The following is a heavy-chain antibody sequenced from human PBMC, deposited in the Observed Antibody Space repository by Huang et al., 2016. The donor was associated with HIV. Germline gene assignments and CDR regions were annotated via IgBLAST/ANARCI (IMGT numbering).Heavy chain of an antibody. CDR1: GYTFTSYY. Sequence: QVQLVQSGAEVKKPGASVRVSCKASGYTFTSYYMHKVRRAPGQGLGLMGIINSFGGSTAYAQKFQGRVTMTRDTSTSTGYMELSNLRSEDTAVYYCARERRGFGMDVWGKGTTVTVSS. CDR2: INSFGGST. J-gene: IGHJ6*04. CDR3: ARERRGFGMDV. V-gene: IGHV1-46*03.